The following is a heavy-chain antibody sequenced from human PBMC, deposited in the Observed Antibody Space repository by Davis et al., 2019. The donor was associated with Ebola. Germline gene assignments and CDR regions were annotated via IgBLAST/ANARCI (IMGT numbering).Heavy chain of an antibody. CDR1: GFTVSDDY. CDR2: IYSGGST. D-gene: IGHD2-15*01. V-gene: IGHV3-53*01. Sequence: GGSLRLSCAASGFTVSDDYMSWVRQAPGKGLEWVSVIYSGGSTFYADSVKGRFTISRDNSKNTLYLQMNSLRAEDTAVYYCAKGQTLVVVAATDYWGQGTLVTVSS. J-gene: IGHJ4*02. CDR3: AKGQTLVVVAATDY.